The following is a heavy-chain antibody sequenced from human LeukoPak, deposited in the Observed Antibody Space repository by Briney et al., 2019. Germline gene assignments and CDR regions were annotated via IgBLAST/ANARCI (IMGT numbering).Heavy chain of an antibody. V-gene: IGHV4-34*01. CDR2: INHSGST. Sequence: SETLSLTCAVYGGSLSGYYWSRIRQPPGKGLGWIGEINHSGSTNYNPSLKSRVTISADTSKHQFSLKLSSVTAADTAVYYCARGPSCSSASCYGQYYYYYGLDVWGRGTTVTVSS. CDR3: ARGPSCSSASCYGQYYYYYGLDV. J-gene: IGHJ6*02. D-gene: IGHD2-2*01. CDR1: GGSLSGYY.